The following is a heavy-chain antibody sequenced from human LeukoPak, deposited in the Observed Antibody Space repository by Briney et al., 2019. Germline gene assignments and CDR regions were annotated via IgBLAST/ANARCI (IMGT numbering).Heavy chain of an antibody. D-gene: IGHD3-9*01. CDR2: INHGGST. V-gene: IGHV4-34*01. J-gene: IGHJ4*02. CDR3: ARRSRTYYDILTGPYGGYFDY. CDR1: GGSFSGYY. Sequence: PSETLSLTCAVYGGSFSGYYWTWVRQPPGKGLEWIGEINHGGSTSNNPSLKSRVSVSVDTSKNQFSLKLNSVTAADTAVYYCARRSRTYYDILTGPYGGYFDYWGQRTLVTVSS.